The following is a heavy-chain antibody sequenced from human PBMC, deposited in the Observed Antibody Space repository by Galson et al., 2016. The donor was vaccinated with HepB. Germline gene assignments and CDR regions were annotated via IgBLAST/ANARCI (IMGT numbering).Heavy chain of an antibody. CDR3: AGSWGWLLEH. Sequence: SLRLSCAVSGLTFSNSSMAWVRQAPGKGLEWVSSINFDSTHIYYADSLKGRFTISRDNAKNSLFLQMNSLGAEDTALYYCAGSWGWLLEHWGQGSLVTVSS. CDR2: INFDSTHI. J-gene: IGHJ4*02. D-gene: IGHD5-18*01. V-gene: IGHV3-21*04. CDR1: GLTFSNSS.